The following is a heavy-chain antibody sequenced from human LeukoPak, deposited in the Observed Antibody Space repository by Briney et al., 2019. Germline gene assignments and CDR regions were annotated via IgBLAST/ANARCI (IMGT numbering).Heavy chain of an antibody. CDR2: ISYDGSSK. V-gene: IGHV3-30*18. CDR1: GFTFSNYG. Sequence: PGRSLRLSCAASGFTFSNYGMHWVRQAPGKGLEWVAVISYDGSSKYYADSVKGRFTISRDNSKNTLYLQMNSLRAEDTAVYYCANLPPPPLRYFDWLSIRWDSGSPDAFDIWGQGTMVTVSS. CDR3: ANLPPPPLRYFDWLSIRWDSGSPDAFDI. J-gene: IGHJ3*02. D-gene: IGHD3-9*01.